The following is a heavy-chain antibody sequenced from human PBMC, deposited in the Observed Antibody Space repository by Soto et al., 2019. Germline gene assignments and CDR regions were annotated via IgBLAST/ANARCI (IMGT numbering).Heavy chain of an antibody. D-gene: IGHD6-13*01. V-gene: IGHV3-21*01. CDR3: ATDGAAGAAMGL. J-gene: IGHJ6*02. CDR2: ISSGGEYL. Sequence: EVQLVESGGGLVKPGGSLRLSCAASGLTFSTYGMNWVRQAPGKGLEWVSSISSGGEYLDYADSVKGRLTISRDNAKNALYLQLDSLRVEDTAVYYCATDGAAGAAMGLWGQGTTFTVSS. CDR1: GLTFSTYG.